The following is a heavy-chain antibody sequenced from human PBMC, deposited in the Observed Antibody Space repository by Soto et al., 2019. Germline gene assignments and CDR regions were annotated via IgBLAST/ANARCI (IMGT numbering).Heavy chain of an antibody. CDR3: ARSSASFWEFEPLDY. CDR1: GYNFTSYG. V-gene: IGHV1-18*01. J-gene: IGHJ4*02. D-gene: IGHD3-10*01. CDR2: ISAYNGNT. Sequence: GASVTGSWKASGYNFTSYGISWGRQAPEQGLEWMGWISAYNGNTNYAQKLQGRVTMTTDTSTSTAYMELRSLRSDATAVYCCARSSASFWEFEPLDYWGQGTLVTVSS.